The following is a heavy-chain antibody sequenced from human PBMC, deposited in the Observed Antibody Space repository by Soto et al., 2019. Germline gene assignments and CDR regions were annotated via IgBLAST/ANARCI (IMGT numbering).Heavy chain of an antibody. CDR3: ARPQNDILTDSYTNYFDS. CDR2: ISAYNGNT. CDR1: GYTFTNYG. Sequence: QVQLVQSGAEVKKPGASVKVSCKASGYTFTNYGLTWVRQAPGQGPEWVGWISAYNGNTHYAQKLQGRVAMTTDTSTSTAYMELRGLSSDDTAVYYCARPQNDILTDSYTNYFDSWGQGTPVTVSS. V-gene: IGHV1-18*01. D-gene: IGHD3-9*01. J-gene: IGHJ4*02.